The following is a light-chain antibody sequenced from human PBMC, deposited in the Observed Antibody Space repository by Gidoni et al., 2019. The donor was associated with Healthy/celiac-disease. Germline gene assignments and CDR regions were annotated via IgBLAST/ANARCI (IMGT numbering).Light chain of an antibody. J-gene: IGLJ2*01. CDR2: EVS. Sequence: QSALTQPASVSGSPGQSITISCTGTSSDVGGYNCVSWYQQHPGKAPKLMIYEVSNRPSGVSNRFSGSKSGNTASLTISGLQAEDEADYYCSSYTSSSTLGVVFGGGTKLTVL. CDR3: SSYTSSSTLGVV. V-gene: IGLV2-14*01. CDR1: SSDVGGYNC.